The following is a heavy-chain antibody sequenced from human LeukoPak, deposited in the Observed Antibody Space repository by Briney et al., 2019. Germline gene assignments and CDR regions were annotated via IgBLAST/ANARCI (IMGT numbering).Heavy chain of an antibody. Sequence: PGGSLRLSCAASGFTFDDYDMSWVRQAPGKGLEWVSSISSSSSYIYYADSVKGRFTISRDNAKNSLYLQMNSLRAEDTAVYYCARDTYDILTGYYKWAFDIWGQGTMVTVSS. J-gene: IGHJ3*02. V-gene: IGHV3-21*06. CDR3: ARDTYDILTGYYKWAFDI. D-gene: IGHD3-9*01. CDR1: GFTFDDYD. CDR2: ISSSSSYI.